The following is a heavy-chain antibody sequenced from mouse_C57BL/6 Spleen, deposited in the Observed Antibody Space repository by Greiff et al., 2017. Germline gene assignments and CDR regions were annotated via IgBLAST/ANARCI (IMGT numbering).Heavy chain of an antibody. CDR1: GFTFSSYG. CDR2: ISSGGSYT. CDR3: ARHDSSSYGDYAMDY. D-gene: IGHD1-1*01. V-gene: IGHV5-6*02. J-gene: IGHJ4*01. Sequence: EVKLVESGGDLVKPGASLKLSCAASGFTFSSYGMSWVRQTPDKRLEWVATISSGGSYTYYPDSVKGRFTISGDNAKNTLYLQMSSLKSEDTAMYYCARHDSSSYGDYAMDYWGQGTSVTVSS.